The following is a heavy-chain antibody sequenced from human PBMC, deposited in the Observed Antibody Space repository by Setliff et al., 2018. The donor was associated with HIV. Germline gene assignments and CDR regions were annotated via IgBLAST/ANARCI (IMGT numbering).Heavy chain of an antibody. CDR3: ARDMDTAMVRDDAFDI. J-gene: IGHJ3*02. CDR1: GYTFTSYG. V-gene: IGHV1-18*01. Sequence: ASVKVSCKASGYTFTSYGISWVRQAPGQGLEWMGWISAYNGNTNYAQKLQGRVTMTTDTSTSTAYMELRSLRSDDTAVYYCARDMDTAMVRDDAFDIWGQGTMVTVSS. D-gene: IGHD5-18*01. CDR2: ISAYNGNT.